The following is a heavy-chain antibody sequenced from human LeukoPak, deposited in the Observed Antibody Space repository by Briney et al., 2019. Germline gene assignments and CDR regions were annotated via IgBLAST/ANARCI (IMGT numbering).Heavy chain of an antibody. CDR1: GYTFTDFD. Sequence: ASVTVSCKASGYTFTDFDINWVRQAPGRGLEWMGWMNPNSGNTVYAQKFQGRVTMTRDTSINTGRMELTSLTSEDTAVYYCARTLDRSYYYVYLYWGQGTVISVSS. J-gene: IGHJ4*02. CDR3: ARTLDRSYYYVYLY. CDR2: MNPNSGNT. D-gene: IGHD3-16*01. V-gene: IGHV1-8*01.